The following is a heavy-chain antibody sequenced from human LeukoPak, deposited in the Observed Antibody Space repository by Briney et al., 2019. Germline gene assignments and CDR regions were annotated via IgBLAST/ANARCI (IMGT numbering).Heavy chain of an antibody. D-gene: IGHD2-2*01. V-gene: IGHV1-69*05. CDR3: ARDNCSSTSCYSRYWYFDL. CDR2: IIPIFGTA. Sequence: EASVKVSCKASGGTFSSYAISWVRQAPGQGLEWMGGIIPIFGTANYAQKFQGRVTITTDESTSTAYMELSSLRSEDTAVYYCARDNCSSTSCYSRYWYFDLWGRGTLVTVSS. CDR1: GGTFSSYA. J-gene: IGHJ2*01.